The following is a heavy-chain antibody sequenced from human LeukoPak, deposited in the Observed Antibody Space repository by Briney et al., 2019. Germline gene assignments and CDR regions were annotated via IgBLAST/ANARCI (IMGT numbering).Heavy chain of an antibody. Sequence: SETLSLTCTVSGGSISSYYWSWIRQPPGKGLEWIGYIYYSGSTYYNPSLKSRVTISVDTSKNQFSLKLSSVTAADTAVYYCAGQQDIVVVPAAGPQTYHYYFDYWGQGTLVTVSS. V-gene: IGHV4-59*06. CDR1: GGSISSYY. D-gene: IGHD2-2*01. J-gene: IGHJ4*02. CDR3: AGQQDIVVVPAAGPQTYHYYFDY. CDR2: IYYSGST.